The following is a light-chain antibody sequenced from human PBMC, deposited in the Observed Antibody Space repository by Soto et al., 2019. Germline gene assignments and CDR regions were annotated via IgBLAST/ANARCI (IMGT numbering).Light chain of an antibody. CDR3: QQRSNWPPIT. Sequence: EIVLTQSPATLSLSPGERATLSCRASQSVSSYLAWNQQKPGQASRLLIYDASNRDPGIPARFSGSGSGTDFTLTISSLEPEDFVVYYCQQRSNWPPITFGQGTRLEIK. V-gene: IGKV3-11*01. J-gene: IGKJ5*01. CDR1: QSVSSY. CDR2: DAS.